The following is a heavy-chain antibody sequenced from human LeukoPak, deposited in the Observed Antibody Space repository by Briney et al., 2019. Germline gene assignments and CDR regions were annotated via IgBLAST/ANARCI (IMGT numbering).Heavy chain of an antibody. D-gene: IGHD6-19*01. J-gene: IGHJ4*02. Sequence: SETLSLTCAVSGGSISSGRYSWSWIRQPPGKGLEWIGYIYHSGSTYYNPSLKSRVTISVDRSKNQFSLKLSPVTAADTAVYYCARWAEPGMGYSSGWYGEYFDYWGQGTLVTVSS. CDR2: IYHSGST. V-gene: IGHV4-30-2*01. CDR3: ARWAEPGMGYSSGWYGEYFDY. CDR1: GGSISSGRYS.